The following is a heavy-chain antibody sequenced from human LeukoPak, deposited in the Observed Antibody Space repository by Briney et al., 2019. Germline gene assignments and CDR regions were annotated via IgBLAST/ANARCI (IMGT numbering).Heavy chain of an antibody. CDR2: IGTAGDT. D-gene: IGHD5-24*01. J-gene: IGHJ5*02. Sequence: GGSLRLSCAAPGFTFSSYDMHWVRHGTGKGLEWVSAIGTAGDTYYPGSVKGRFTTSRENAKNSLYLQMNSLRAEDTAVYYCAKDRPWMAPWGQGTLVTVSS. CDR3: AKDRPWMAP. CDR1: GFTFSSYD. V-gene: IGHV3-13*04.